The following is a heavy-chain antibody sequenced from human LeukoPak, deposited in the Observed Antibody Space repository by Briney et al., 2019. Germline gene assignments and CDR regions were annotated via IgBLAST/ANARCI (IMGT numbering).Heavy chain of an antibody. J-gene: IGHJ5*02. CDR1: GGSISSGGYS. CDR3: ARAVGGYCTNGVCYTGPWFDP. V-gene: IGHV4-30-2*01. CDR2: IYHSGST. Sequence: SETLSLTCAVSGGSISSGGYSWSWIRQPPGKGLEWIGYIYHSGSTYYNPSLKSRVTISVDRSKNRFSLKLSSVTAADTAVYYCARAVGGYCTNGVCYTGPWFDPWGQGTLVTVSS. D-gene: IGHD2-8*01.